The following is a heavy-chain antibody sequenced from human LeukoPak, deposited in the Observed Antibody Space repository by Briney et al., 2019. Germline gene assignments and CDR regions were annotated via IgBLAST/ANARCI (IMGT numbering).Heavy chain of an antibody. J-gene: IGHJ4*02. D-gene: IGHD2-2*01. Sequence: GGSLRLSCAASGFTDSSNYMSWVRQAPGKGLEWVSVIYSGGSTYYADSVKGRFTMSRDNSKNTLYLQMNSLRAEDTAVYYCAGRNCSSSSCYQYFDYWGQGTLVTVSS. CDR3: AGRNCSSSSCYQYFDY. CDR2: IYSGGST. CDR1: GFTDSSNY. V-gene: IGHV3-66*01.